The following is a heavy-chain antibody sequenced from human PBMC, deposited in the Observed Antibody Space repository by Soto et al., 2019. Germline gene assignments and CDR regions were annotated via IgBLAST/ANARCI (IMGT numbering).Heavy chain of an antibody. CDR3: AKEWYDYGDYGGGFDP. J-gene: IGHJ5*02. V-gene: IGHV3-30*18. CDR2: ISYDGSNK. CDR1: GFTFSSYG. D-gene: IGHD4-17*01. Sequence: VQLVESGGGVVQPGRSLRLSCAASGFTFSSYGMHWVRQAPGKGLAWVAVISYDGSNKYYADSVKGRFTISRDNSKNTLYLQMNSLRAEDTAVYYCAKEWYDYGDYGGGFDPWGQGTLVTVSS.